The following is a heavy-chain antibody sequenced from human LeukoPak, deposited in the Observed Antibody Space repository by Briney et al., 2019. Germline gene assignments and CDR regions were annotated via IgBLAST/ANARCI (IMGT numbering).Heavy chain of an antibody. CDR3: AKPWDSGTNNWFDP. Sequence: GGSLRLSCAASGFTFSTYSMSWVRQAPGRGLEWVAALTGSGGSTYYADSVKGRFTISRDNSQNTVYLQMNRLRADDTAMYYCAKPWDSGTNNWFDPWGQGTLVTVSS. D-gene: IGHD1-26*01. V-gene: IGHV3-23*01. CDR2: LTGSGGST. J-gene: IGHJ5*02. CDR1: GFTFSTYS.